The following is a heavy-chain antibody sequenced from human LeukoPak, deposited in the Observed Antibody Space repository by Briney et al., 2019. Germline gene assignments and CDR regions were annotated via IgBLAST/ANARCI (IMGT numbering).Heavy chain of an antibody. CDR3: AREGLAMVRGVLPKEAWGWFDP. J-gene: IGHJ5*02. V-gene: IGHV4-61*02. D-gene: IGHD3-10*01. CDR1: GGSISSGTYY. CDR2: IYKSGST. Sequence: SETLSLTCTVSGGSISSGTYYWSWIRQPAGKGLEWIGRIYKSGSTNYNPSLKSRVTISVDTPKNQFSLKLSSVTAADTAVYYCAREGLAMVRGVLPKEAWGWFDPWGQGTLVTVSS.